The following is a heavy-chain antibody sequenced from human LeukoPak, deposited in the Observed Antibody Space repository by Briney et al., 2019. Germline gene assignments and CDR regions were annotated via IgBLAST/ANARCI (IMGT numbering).Heavy chain of an antibody. CDR2: IYYSGSA. CDR1: GGSINNYY. V-gene: IGHV4-59*01. D-gene: IGHD4-23*01. CDR3: ARDDLDYGGDSGFDY. Sequence: SETLSLTCTVSGGSINNYYWSCIRQPPGKGLEWIGYIYYSGSANYNPSLKSRVTISLDTSKNQFSLSLRSVTAADTAVYHCARDDLDYGGDSGFDYWGQGILVTVSA. J-gene: IGHJ4*02.